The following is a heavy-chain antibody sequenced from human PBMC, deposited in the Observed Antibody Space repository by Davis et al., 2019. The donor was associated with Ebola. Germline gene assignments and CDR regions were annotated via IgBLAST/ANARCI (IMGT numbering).Heavy chain of an antibody. Sequence: GESLKISCAASGFTFSRSAMHWVRQAPGKGLEWVAVISFDGSNKYHADSVKGRFTISRDNAKNSLYLQMNSLRDEDTAVYYCARDPDTAMASDAFDIWGQGTMVTVSS. CDR3: ARDPDTAMASDAFDI. V-gene: IGHV3-30*04. J-gene: IGHJ3*02. D-gene: IGHD5-18*01. CDR1: GFTFSRSA. CDR2: ISFDGSNK.